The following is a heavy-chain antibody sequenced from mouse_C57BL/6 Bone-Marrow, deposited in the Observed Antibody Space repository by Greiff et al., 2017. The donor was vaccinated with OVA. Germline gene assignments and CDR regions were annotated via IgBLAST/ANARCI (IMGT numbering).Heavy chain of an antibody. CDR3: ARWRYYGSQYYVDY. V-gene: IGHV1-63*01. Sequence: QVQLQQSGAELVRPGTSVKMSCKASGYTFTNYWIGWAKQRPGHGLEWIGDIYPGGGYTNYNEKFKGKATLTADKSSSTAYMQFSSLTSEDSTIYNCARWRYYGSQYYVDYWGQGTTLTVSS. CDR1: GYTFTNYW. D-gene: IGHD1-1*01. J-gene: IGHJ2*01. CDR2: IYPGGGYT.